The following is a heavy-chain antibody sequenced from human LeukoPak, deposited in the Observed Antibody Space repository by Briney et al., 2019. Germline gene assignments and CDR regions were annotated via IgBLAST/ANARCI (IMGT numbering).Heavy chain of an antibody. V-gene: IGHV4-30-4*08. J-gene: IGHJ4*02. CDR1: GGSISSGGYY. CDR3: ARVTIQYYYGSGSYYSPVDLDY. D-gene: IGHD3-10*01. Sequence: SETLSLTCTVSGGSISSGGYYWSWIRQHPGKGLEWIGYIYYSGSTYYNPSLKSRVTISVDTSKNQFSLKLSSVTAADTAVYYCARVTIQYYYGSGSYYSPVDLDYWGQGTLVTVSS. CDR2: IYYSGST.